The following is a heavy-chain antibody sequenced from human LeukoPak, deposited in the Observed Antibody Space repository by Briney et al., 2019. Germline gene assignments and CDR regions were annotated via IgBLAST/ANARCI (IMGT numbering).Heavy chain of an antibody. V-gene: IGHV4-61*08. CDR1: GGSISSGDYY. Sequence: PSETLSLTCTVSGGSISSGDYYWSWIRQPPGKGLEWIGYIYYSGSTNYNPSLKSRVTISVDTSKNQFSLKLSSVTAADTAVYYCARTPNRTGAFDIWGQGTMVTVSS. CDR3: ARTPNRTGAFDI. CDR2: IYYSGST. J-gene: IGHJ3*02. D-gene: IGHD2/OR15-2a*01.